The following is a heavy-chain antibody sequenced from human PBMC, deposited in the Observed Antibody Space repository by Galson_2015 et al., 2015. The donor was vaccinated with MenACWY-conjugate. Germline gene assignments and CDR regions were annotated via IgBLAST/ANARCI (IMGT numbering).Heavy chain of an antibody. CDR3: AHLSGYSGGFYSGSSDY. CDR2: VYWNDDK. D-gene: IGHD6-19*01. V-gene: IGHV2-5*01. CDR1: GFSLSSNGVG. Sequence: PALVKPTQTHTLTCTFSGFSLSSNGVGVGWIRQPPGKALEWLALVYWNDDKRYSPSLKSRLTITKDTSKNQVVLTMTNMDPVDTATYCCAHLSGYSGGFYSGSSDYWGQGTLLTVAS. J-gene: IGHJ4*02.